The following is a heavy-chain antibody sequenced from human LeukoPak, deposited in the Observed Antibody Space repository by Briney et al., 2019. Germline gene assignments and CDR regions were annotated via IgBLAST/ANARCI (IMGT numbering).Heavy chain of an antibody. V-gene: IGHV1-2*04. CDR2: INTNSGGT. Sequence: ASVKVSCKASGYSFAGYYIHWVRQAPGQGLEWMGWINTNSGGTNYAQKFQGWVTMTRDTSISTAYMDLNRLKSEDTAVYYCARVSPHSGYDLNWFDPWGQGTLVTVSS. J-gene: IGHJ5*02. D-gene: IGHD5-12*01. CDR3: ARVSPHSGYDLNWFDP. CDR1: GYSFAGYY.